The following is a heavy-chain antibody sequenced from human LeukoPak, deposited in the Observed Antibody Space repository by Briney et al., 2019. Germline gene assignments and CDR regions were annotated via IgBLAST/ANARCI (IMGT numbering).Heavy chain of an antibody. Sequence: PGGSLRLSCAASGFTFSSYAMSWVRQAPGKGLEWVSAISGSGGSTYYADSVKGRFTISRDNSKNTLYLQMNSLRAEDTAVYYCAKDVLGYGGNSPFDYWGQGTLVTVSS. CDR3: AKDVLGYGGNSPFDY. V-gene: IGHV3-23*01. D-gene: IGHD4-23*01. J-gene: IGHJ4*02. CDR1: GFTFSSYA. CDR2: ISGSGGST.